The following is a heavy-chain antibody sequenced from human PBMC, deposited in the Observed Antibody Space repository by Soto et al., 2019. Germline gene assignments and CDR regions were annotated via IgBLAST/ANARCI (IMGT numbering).Heavy chain of an antibody. CDR3: ARGRHWFGP. CDR2: ISDRGDI. Sequence: SETLSLTCTVSGISITSSYWNWFRQSPGKGLEWIGQISDRGDINYNPPLESRVAISTDTSKSQVSLTLAAVNAADTAVYFCARGRHWFGPWGQGTLVTVSS. V-gene: IGHV4-59*08. J-gene: IGHJ5*02. CDR1: GISITSSY.